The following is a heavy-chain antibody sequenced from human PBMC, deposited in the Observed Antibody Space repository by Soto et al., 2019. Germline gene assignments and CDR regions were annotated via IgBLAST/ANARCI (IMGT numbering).Heavy chain of an antibody. CDR3: ARGGAFGDTRMVLFD. CDR1: GDSVGSGSYY. D-gene: IGHD3-10*01. J-gene: IGHJ4*02. V-gene: IGHV4-61*03. Sequence: QVHLQESGPGLVRPSETLSLTCAVSGDSVGSGSYYWTWIRQPPGKGLEFVGNIYHTGSTYYNPSPMYRLTLSLDSSKEHLSLRLRSVTAAHTAMYYGARGGAFGDTRMVLFDWAQGVLVS. CDR2: IYHTGST.